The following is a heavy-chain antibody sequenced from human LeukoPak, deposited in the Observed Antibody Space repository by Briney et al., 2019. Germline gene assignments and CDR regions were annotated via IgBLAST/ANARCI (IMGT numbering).Heavy chain of an antibody. CDR3: AQDLGPTWFDP. CDR1: GFAFNSLA. J-gene: IGHJ5*02. Sequence: GGSLRLSCAASGFAFNSLAMSWVRQAPGKGLEWVSVISRSGDSIYYADSVKGRFTISRDNSKNALSLQMNSLRAEDTAVYYCAQDLGPTWFDPWGQGTLVIVSS. V-gene: IGHV3-23*01. CDR2: ISRSGDSI. D-gene: IGHD7-27*01.